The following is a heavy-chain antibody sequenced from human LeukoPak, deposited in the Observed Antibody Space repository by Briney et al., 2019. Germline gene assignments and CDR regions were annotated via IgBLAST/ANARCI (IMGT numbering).Heavy chain of an antibody. CDR2: ISGSGGST. V-gene: IGHV3-23*01. D-gene: IGHD4-11*01. CDR1: GFTFRNYA. CDR3: AKEITVIKDIDY. Sequence: GGSLRLSCAASGFTFRNYAMSWVRQAPGKGLEWVSTISGSGGSTYYADSMKGRFTISRDNSKNMLYLQMNSLRAEDTAVYYCAKEITVIKDIDYWGQGTLVTVSS. J-gene: IGHJ4*02.